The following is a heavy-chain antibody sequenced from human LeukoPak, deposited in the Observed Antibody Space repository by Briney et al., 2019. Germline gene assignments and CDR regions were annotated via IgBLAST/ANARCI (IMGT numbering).Heavy chain of an antibody. CDR1: GFTFPNYA. CDR2: ISGRGGSI. J-gene: IGHJ4*02. Sequence: PGGSLRLSCAASGFTFPNYAMTWVRQAPGKGLEWVSGISGRGGSIDYGDSVTGRFAISRDNSKNTLYLQMNSLRAEDTAVYYCARDLGATGSGSYSSGLGSPYWGQGILVTVSS. D-gene: IGHD3-10*01. CDR3: ARDLGATGSGSYSSGLGSPY. V-gene: IGHV3-23*01.